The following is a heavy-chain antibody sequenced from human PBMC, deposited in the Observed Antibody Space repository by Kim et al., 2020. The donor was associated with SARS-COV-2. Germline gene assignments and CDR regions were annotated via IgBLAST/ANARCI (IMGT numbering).Heavy chain of an antibody. Sequence: DSVKGRFTISRDNAKNSRYLQMYSLRAEDTAVYYCARDLVVGTASIFYFDFWGQGTLVTVSS. CDR3: ARDLVVGTASIFYFDF. V-gene: IGHV3-21*01. J-gene: IGHJ4*02. D-gene: IGHD3-3*01.